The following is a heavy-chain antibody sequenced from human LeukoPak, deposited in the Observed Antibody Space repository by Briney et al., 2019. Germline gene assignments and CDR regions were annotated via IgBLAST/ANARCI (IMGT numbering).Heavy chain of an antibody. CDR3: ARDFGRNGDFHAFDI. V-gene: IGHV3-48*04. D-gene: IGHD4-17*01. Sequence: GGSLRLSCAASGFTFSRYSMNWVRQAPGKGLEWLLYISSSDTIIYSADSVKGRFTISRDNAKNSLYLQMNSLRAEDTAVYYCARDFGRNGDFHAFDIWGQGTMVTVSS. CDR1: GFTFSRYS. CDR2: ISSSDTII. J-gene: IGHJ3*02.